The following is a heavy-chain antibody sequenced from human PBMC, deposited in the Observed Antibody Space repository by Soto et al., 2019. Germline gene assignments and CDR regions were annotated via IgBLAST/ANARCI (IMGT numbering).Heavy chain of an antibody. V-gene: IGHV3-23*01. Sequence: EVQLLESGGGLVQPGGSLRLSCATSGFAFSNLDMSWVRQAPGRGLEWVSVVSAGGDTTYYADSVKGRFTITRDNSMNTLYVRLNGVRAEDTALYYCAKGGWLGYWGQGTLVTVSS. CDR3: AKGGWLGY. J-gene: IGHJ4*02. CDR2: VSAGGDTT. D-gene: IGHD5-12*01. CDR1: GFAFSNLD.